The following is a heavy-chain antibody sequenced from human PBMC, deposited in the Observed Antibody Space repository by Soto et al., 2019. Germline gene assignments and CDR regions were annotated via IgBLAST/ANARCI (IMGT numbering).Heavy chain of an antibody. CDR1: GGTFSTYA. CDR2: IIPIFGTA. V-gene: IGHV1-69*12. J-gene: IGHJ6*02. D-gene: IGHD2-15*01. Sequence: QVQLVQSGAEVKKPGSSVKVSCKSSGGTFSTYAISWVRQAPGQGLEWMGGIIPIFGTANYAQKVQGRVTITADESTTTDYMELISLRSEDTAVYYCARDEMVVATGSRTWHYYYGMDVWGQGTTVTVSS. CDR3: ARDEMVVATGSRTWHYYYGMDV.